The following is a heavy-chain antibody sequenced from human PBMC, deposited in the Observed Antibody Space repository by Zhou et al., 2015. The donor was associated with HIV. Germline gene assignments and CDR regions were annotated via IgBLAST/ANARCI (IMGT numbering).Heavy chain of an antibody. V-gene: IGHV1-69*01. Sequence: QVQLVQSGADVKKPGASVMVSCKASGGTFSSYAISWVRQAPGQGLEWMGGIIPIFGTANYAQKFQGRVTITADESTSTAYMELSSLRSEDTAVYYCARDSLRVGQWRSEFDYWGRGNPGHRLL. CDR2: IIPIFGTA. D-gene: IGHD6-19*01. CDR3: ARDSLRVGQWRSEFDY. CDR1: GGTFSSYA. J-gene: IGHJ4*02.